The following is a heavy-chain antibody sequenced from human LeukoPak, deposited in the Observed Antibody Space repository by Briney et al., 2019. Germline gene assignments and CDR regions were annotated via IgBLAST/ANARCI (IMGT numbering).Heavy chain of an antibody. V-gene: IGHV3-64D*09. D-gene: IGHD6-13*01. CDR1: GFTFSTSA. Sequence: PGGSLRLSCSASGFTFSTSAMHWVRQAPGKGLEYVSAISSNGGSTYYADSVKGRFTISRDNSKNTLHLQMSSLRAEDTAVYYCAKRSSSELWYFDYWGQGTLVTVSS. J-gene: IGHJ4*02. CDR3: AKRSSSELWYFDY. CDR2: ISSNGGST.